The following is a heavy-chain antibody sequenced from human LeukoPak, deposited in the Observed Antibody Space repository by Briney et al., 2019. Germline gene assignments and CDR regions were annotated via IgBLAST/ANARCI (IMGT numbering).Heavy chain of an antibody. Sequence: RASVKVSCKASGYTFTGYYMNWVRQAPGQGLEWMGWINPNSGGTNYSQNFQGRVTMTRDTSISTAYMELTRLRSDDTAVYYCARDWGPTRYHGAGNYYAFPLDPWGQGTLVTVST. D-gene: IGHD3-10*01. V-gene: IGHV1-2*02. CDR1: GYTFTGYY. CDR2: INPNSGGT. J-gene: IGHJ5*02. CDR3: ARDWGPTRYHGAGNYYAFPLDP.